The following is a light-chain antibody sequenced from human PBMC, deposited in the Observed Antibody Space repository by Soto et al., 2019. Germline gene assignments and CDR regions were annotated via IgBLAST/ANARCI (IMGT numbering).Light chain of an antibody. CDR3: QQYDTSPWT. J-gene: IGKJ1*01. V-gene: IGKV3-20*01. CDR1: QSVSSSY. Sequence: EIVLTQSPGTLSLSPGERATLSCRASQSVSSSYLAWYQQKPGQAPRLLIYGASSRATGIPDRFSGGGSGADFTRTISRLEPEDFAVYSCQQYDTSPWTFGQGTKVEIK. CDR2: GAS.